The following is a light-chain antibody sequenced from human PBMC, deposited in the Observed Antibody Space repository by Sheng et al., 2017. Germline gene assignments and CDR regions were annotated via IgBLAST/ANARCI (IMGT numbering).Light chain of an antibody. Sequence: QSVLTQPPSASGTPGQRVTISCSGSSSNIGSNNVDWYQQLPGTAPKLLIHTNNQRPSGIPDRFSGSKSGTSASLAISGLQSDDEADYYCAAWDDSLNGVIFGGGTKLTVL. J-gene: IGLJ2*01. CDR3: AAWDDSLNGVI. V-gene: IGLV1-44*01. CDR2: TNN. CDR1: SSNIGSNN.